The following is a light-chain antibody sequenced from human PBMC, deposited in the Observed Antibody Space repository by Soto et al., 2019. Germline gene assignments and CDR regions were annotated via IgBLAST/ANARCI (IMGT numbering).Light chain of an antibody. CDR2: GAS. CDR3: QQYGSSWT. J-gene: IGKJ1*01. CDR1: QSVSSSY. Sequence: EIVLTQSPXTLXLSPGERATLSCRASQSVSSSYLAWYQQKPGQAPRLLIYGASSRATGIPDRFSGSGSGTDFTLTISRLEPEDFAVYYCQQYGSSWTFGQGTKVEIK. V-gene: IGKV3-20*01.